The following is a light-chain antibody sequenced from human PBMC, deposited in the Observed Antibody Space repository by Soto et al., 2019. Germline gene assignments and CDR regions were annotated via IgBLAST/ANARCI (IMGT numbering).Light chain of an antibody. Sequence: EIVLTQSPGTLSLSPGERATLSCRASQSVSNNYLAWYQQKRGQAPRLLVYGASTWATGIPDRFSGSGSGTDFTLTISRLEPEDFAVYYCQQYGRSLTFGGGTKVEIK. J-gene: IGKJ4*01. CDR3: QQYGRSLT. CDR1: QSVSNNY. V-gene: IGKV3-20*01. CDR2: GAS.